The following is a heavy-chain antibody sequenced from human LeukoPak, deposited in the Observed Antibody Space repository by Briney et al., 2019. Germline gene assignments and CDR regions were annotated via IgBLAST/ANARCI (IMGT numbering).Heavy chain of an antibody. Sequence: ASVKVSCKASGYTFTSYAMHWVRQAPGQRLEWMGWINAGNGNTKYSQEFRGRVTITRDTSTSTAYMELSSLRSEDMAVYYCARGYNWNWVYYFDYWGQGTLVTVSS. J-gene: IGHJ4*02. D-gene: IGHD1-7*01. CDR1: GYTFTSYA. CDR2: INAGNGNT. CDR3: ARGYNWNWVYYFDY. V-gene: IGHV1-3*03.